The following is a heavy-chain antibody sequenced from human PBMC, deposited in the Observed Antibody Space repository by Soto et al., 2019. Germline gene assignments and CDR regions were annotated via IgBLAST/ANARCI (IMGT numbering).Heavy chain of an antibody. CDR3: ARDPRRAARSGYYYYGMDV. D-gene: IGHD6-6*01. CDR2: ISYDGSNK. J-gene: IGHJ6*02. V-gene: IGHV3-30-3*01. Sequence: QVQLVESGGGVVQPGRSLRLSCAASGFTFSSYAMHWVRQAPGKGLEWVAVISYDGSNKYYADSVKGRFTISRDNSKNTLNLQMNSLRDEDTAVYYCARDPRRAARSGYYYYGMDVWGQGTTVTVSS. CDR1: GFTFSSYA.